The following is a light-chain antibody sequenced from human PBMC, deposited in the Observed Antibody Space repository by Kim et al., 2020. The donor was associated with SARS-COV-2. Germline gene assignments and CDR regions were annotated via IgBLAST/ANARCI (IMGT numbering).Light chain of an antibody. CDR3: QSYDSSLSGYVV. Sequence: VTISGTGSSSNIGAGYDVHWYQQLPGTAPNLLIYGNSNRPSGVPDRFSGSKSGTSASLAITGLQAEDEADYYCQSYDSSLSGYVVFGGGTQLTVL. CDR1: SSNIGAGYD. V-gene: IGLV1-40*01. J-gene: IGLJ2*01. CDR2: GNS.